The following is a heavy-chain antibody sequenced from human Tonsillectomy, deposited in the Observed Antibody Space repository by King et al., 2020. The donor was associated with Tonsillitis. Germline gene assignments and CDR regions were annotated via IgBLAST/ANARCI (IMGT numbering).Heavy chain of an antibody. D-gene: IGHD3-22*01. CDR2: IYHTGRT. V-gene: IGHV4-4*02. CDR1: GGSISSSNW. J-gene: IGHJ3*02. CDR3: ARSPNYYDSSGYSWAFDM. Sequence: VQLQESGPRLVKPSGTLSLTCAVSGGSISSSNWWSWVRQPPGKGLEWIGEIYHTGRTNYNPSLKSRVAISVDNSKNQFSLELTSVTAADTAVYYCARSPNYYDSSGYSWAFDMWGQGTMVTVSS.